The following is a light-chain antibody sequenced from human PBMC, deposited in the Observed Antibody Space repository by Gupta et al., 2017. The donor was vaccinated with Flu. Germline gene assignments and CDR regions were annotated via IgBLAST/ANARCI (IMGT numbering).Light chain of an antibody. CDR1: SSDVGSYNL. Sequence: SARTQPASVSGSPGQSITISCTGTSSDVGSYNLVSWYQQYPGKAPKLMIYEGSKRPSGVSNRFSGSKSGNTASLTISGLQAEDEADYYCCSYAGSNTYVFGTGTNVTVL. V-gene: IGLV2-23*01. J-gene: IGLJ1*01. CDR3: CSYAGSNTYV. CDR2: EGS.